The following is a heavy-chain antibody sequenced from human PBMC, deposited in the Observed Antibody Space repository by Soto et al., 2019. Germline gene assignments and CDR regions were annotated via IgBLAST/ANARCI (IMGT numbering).Heavy chain of an antibody. D-gene: IGHD1-26*01. V-gene: IGHV3-11*06. CDR2: ISANNVYT. CDR3: ARDLEVGSYLYYFDF. Sequence: GSLRLSCAASGFTFTNYHISWIRQAPGKGLEWVSYISANNVYTNYADSVKGRFTISRDNGKNSVYLQMNGLRAEDTAVYYCARDLEVGSYLYYFDFWGQGALVTVSS. J-gene: IGHJ4*02. CDR1: GFTFTNYH.